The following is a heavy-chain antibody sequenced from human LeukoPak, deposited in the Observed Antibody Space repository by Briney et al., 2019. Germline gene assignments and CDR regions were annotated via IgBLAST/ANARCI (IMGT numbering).Heavy chain of an antibody. CDR1: GYTFTNYI. D-gene: IGHD3-10*01. CDR2: ISSYNGNT. V-gene: IGHV1-18*01. Sequence: VASVKVSCKASGYTFTNYIITWVRQAPGQGLEWMGWISSYNGNTNYAQKPQGRVTMTTDTSTSTAYMELRSLRSDDTAMYYCARNSGHRLMGITNYFDYWGQGTLVTVSS. J-gene: IGHJ4*02. CDR3: ARNSGHRLMGITNYFDY.